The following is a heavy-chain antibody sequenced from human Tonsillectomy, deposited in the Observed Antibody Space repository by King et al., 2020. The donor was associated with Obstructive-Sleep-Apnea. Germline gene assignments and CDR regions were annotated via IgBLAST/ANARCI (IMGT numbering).Heavy chain of an antibody. CDR3: AREGAAGATEGAAGITAFDI. D-gene: IGHD6-13*01. V-gene: IGHV4-4*02. CDR1: GGSISSSKW. J-gene: IGHJ3*02. CDR2: IYHSGRT. Sequence: QLQESGPGLVKPSGTLSLTCAVSGGSISSSKWWSWVRQPPGKGLEWIGEIYHSGRTNYNPSLKSRVPISVDKSKNLVSLRLSSLTAADTAVYYCAREGAAGATEGAAGITAFDIWGRGTLVTVSS.